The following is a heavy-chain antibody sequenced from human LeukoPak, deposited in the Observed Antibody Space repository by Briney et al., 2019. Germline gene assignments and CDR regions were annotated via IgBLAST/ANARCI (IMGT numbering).Heavy chain of an antibody. CDR1: GYTFTSYY. CDR2: INPSGGST. CDR3: ASPTYYDFWSALAFDI. V-gene: IGHV1-46*01. Sequence: GASVKVSCKASGYTFTSYYMHWVRQAPGQGLEWMGIINPSGGSTSYAQKFQGRVTMTRDTSTSTVYMELSSLRSEDTAVYYCASPTYYDFWSALAFDIWGQGTMVTVSS. J-gene: IGHJ3*02. D-gene: IGHD3-3*01.